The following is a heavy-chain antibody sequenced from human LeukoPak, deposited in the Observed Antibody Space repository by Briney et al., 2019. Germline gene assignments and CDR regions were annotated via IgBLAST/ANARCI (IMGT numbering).Heavy chain of an antibody. CDR3: ARRGSGYYRD. J-gene: IGHJ4*02. V-gene: IGHV4-34*01. Sequence: PSETLSLTCAVYGGFFSGYYWSWIRQPPGKGLEWIGEINHSGSTNYNPSLKSRVTISVDTSKNQFSLKLSSVTAADTAVYYCARRGSGYYRDWGQGTLVTVSS. CDR2: INHSGST. D-gene: IGHD3-22*01. CDR1: GGFFSGYY.